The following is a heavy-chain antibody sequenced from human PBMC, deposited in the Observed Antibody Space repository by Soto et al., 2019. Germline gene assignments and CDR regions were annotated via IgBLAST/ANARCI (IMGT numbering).Heavy chain of an antibody. CDR1: GFSLSTDDVG. CDR3: ARSKYSISSFDY. Sequence: QITLKESGPTLVKPTQTLTLTCTFSGFSLSTDDVGVGWIRQPPGKALDWLAVIYWDDDKRYSPSLKSRLTITKDTSKNQVLLTMTNIDPVDTATYFCARSKYSISSFDYWGQGALVTVSS. J-gene: IGHJ4*02. CDR2: IYWDDDK. D-gene: IGHD6-6*01. V-gene: IGHV2-5*02.